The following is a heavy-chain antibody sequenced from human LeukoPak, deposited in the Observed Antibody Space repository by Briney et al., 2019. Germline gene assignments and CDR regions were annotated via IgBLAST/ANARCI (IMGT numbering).Heavy chain of an antibody. V-gene: IGHV3-66*01. J-gene: IGHJ4*02. CDR2: IYSGGST. CDR3: ARGTVTMVDY. CDR1: GFIVSSNY. D-gene: IGHD3-10*01. Sequence: PGGSLRLSCAASGFIVSSNYMSWVRQAPRRGLEWVSVIYSGGSTYYADSVKGRFTISRDNSKNTLFLQMNSLRAGDTAVYYCARGTVTMVDYWGQGILVTVSS.